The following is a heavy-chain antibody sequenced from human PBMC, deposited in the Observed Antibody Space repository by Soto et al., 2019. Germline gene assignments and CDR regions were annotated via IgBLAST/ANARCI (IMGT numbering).Heavy chain of an antibody. CDR2: VSYDGNHK. D-gene: IGHD6-13*01. V-gene: IGHV3-30*18. CDR1: GFTFRSFG. CDR3: AKDVGQQLVLNYGMDV. J-gene: IGHJ6*02. Sequence: QVQLVESGGGVIQPGTSLSLSCGSSGFTFRSFGMYWVRQAPGKVLEWVAVVSYDGNHKYYADSVKGRFTVSRDNVKNMLYLQMNSLRGEDTAVYYCAKDVGQQLVLNYGMDVWGQGTTVTVSS.